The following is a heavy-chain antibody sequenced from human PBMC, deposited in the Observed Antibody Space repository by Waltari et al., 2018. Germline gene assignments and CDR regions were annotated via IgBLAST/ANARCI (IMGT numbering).Heavy chain of an antibody. CDR3: AIRALNYYGSGSYYPYYFDY. D-gene: IGHD3-10*01. CDR1: GYSFTSYW. CDR2: IYPGDSDT. Sequence: EVQLVQSGAEVKKPGESLKISCKGSGYSFTSYWIGWVRQMPGKGLEWMGIIYPGDSDTRYSPSFQGQVTISADKSISTAYLQWSSLKASDTAMYYCAIRALNYYGSGSYYPYYFDYWGQGTLVTVSS. J-gene: IGHJ4*02. V-gene: IGHV5-51*01.